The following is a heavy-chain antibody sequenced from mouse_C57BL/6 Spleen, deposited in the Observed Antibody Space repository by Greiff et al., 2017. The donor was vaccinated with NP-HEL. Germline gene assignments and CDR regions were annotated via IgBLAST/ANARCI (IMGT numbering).Heavy chain of an antibody. J-gene: IGHJ3*01. CDR3: AIYYGYDEGPDWFAY. V-gene: IGHV1-64*01. Sequence: QVQLQQPGAELVKPGASVKLSCKASGYTFTSYWMHWVKQRPGQGLEWIGMIHPNSGSTNYNEKFKSKATLTVDKSTSTAYMQLSSLTSEDSAVYYCAIYYGYDEGPDWFAYWGQGTLVTVSA. CDR2: IHPNSGST. D-gene: IGHD2-2*01. CDR1: GYTFTSYW.